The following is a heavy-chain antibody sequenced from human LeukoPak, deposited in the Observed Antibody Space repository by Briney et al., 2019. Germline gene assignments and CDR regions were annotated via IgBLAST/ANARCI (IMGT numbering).Heavy chain of an antibody. CDR3: ARSIPRYDGSAYYPDY. D-gene: IGHD3-22*01. V-gene: IGHV3-33*08. CDR2: IWYDGSND. CDR1: GFTFNNYA. J-gene: IGHJ4*02. Sequence: GGSLRLSCAASGFTFNNYAMHWVRQAPGKGLEWVAVIWYDGSNDDYADSVKGRFTISRDNSKSTLYLQMNSLRAEDTAIYYCARSIPRYDGSAYYPDYWGQGTLVTVSS.